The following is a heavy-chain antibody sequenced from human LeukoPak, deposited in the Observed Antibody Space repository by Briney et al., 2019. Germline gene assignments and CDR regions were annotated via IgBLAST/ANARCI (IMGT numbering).Heavy chain of an antibody. J-gene: IGHJ4*02. V-gene: IGHV1-2*02. D-gene: IGHD6-19*01. Sequence: ASVKVSCKASGYTFTGYYMHWVRQAPGQGLEWMGWINPNSGGTSYAQKFQGRVTMTRDTSISTAYMDLTSLRFDDTAMYYCTRGGFGSGWEFGCWGQGTLVSVSS. CDR3: TRGGFGSGWEFGC. CDR1: GYTFTGYY. CDR2: INPNSGGT.